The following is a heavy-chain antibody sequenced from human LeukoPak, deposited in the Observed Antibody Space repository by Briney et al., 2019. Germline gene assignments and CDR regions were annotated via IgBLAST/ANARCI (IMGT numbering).Heavy chain of an antibody. CDR2: IIPIFGTA. V-gene: IGHV1-69*06. Sequence: ASVKVSCKASGGTFSSYAISWVRQAPGQGLEWMGGIIPIFGTANYAQKFQGRFTITADKSTSTAYMELSSLRSEDTAVYYCARDYGFLPRYCSGDNCYSDVGDFWGQGTLVTVSS. CDR1: GGTFSSYA. J-gene: IGHJ4*02. D-gene: IGHD2-15*01. CDR3: ARDYGFLPRYCSGDNCYSDVGDF.